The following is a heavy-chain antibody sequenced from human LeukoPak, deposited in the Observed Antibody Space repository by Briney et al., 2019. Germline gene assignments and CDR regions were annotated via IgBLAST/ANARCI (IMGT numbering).Heavy chain of an antibody. D-gene: IGHD2-2*01. Sequence: SETLSLTRTVSGGSISSGGHYWSWIRQHPGKGLEWIGYIYYSGSTYYNPSLKSRVTISVDTSKNQFSLKLSSVTAADTAVHYCARSADCSSTSCFDYWGQGTLVTVSS. CDR1: GGSISSGGHY. V-gene: IGHV4-31*03. CDR2: IYYSGST. J-gene: IGHJ4*02. CDR3: ARSADCSSTSCFDY.